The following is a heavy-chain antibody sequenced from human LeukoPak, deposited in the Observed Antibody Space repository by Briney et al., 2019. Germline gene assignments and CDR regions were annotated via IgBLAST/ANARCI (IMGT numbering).Heavy chain of an antibody. V-gene: IGHV3-48*04. J-gene: IGHJ6*03. CDR1: GFTFSSYR. Sequence: TGGSLRLSCAASGFTFSSYRMNWVRQAPGKGLEWVSYISSSGSTIYYADSVKGRFTISRDNAKNSLYLQMNSLRAEDTAVYYCARVPPAAYYYYMDVWGKGTTVTVSS. CDR3: ARVPPAAYYYYMDV. CDR2: ISSSGSTI.